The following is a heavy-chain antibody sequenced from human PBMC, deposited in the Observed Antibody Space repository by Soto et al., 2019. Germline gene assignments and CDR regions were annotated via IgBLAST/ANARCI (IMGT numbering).Heavy chain of an antibody. CDR2: ISSNGGST. CDR1: GFTFSSYA. D-gene: IGHD1-26*01. J-gene: IGHJ6*02. V-gene: IGHV3-64D*08. Sequence: GGSLRLSCSASGFTFSSYAMHWVRQAPGKGLEYVSAISSNGGSTYYADSVKGRFTISRDNSTNTLYLQMSSLRDEDTAVYYCVKGRYSGSYSYPDYCYYGMDVWGQGTTVTVSS. CDR3: VKGRYSGSYSYPDYCYYGMDV.